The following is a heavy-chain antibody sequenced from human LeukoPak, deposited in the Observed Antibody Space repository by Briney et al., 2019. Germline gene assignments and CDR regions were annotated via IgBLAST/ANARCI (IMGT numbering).Heavy chain of an antibody. D-gene: IGHD6-13*01. CDR1: GVSISSYY. V-gene: IGHV4-4*07. J-gene: IGHJ6*03. CDR2: IYTSGST. Sequence: PSETLSLTCTVSGVSISSYYWSWIRQPAGKGLEWIGRIYTSGSTNYNPSLKSRVTMSVDTSKNQFSLKLSSVTAADTAVYYCARGTKQLLNYYYYYMDVWGKGTTVTVSS. CDR3: ARGTKQLLNYYYYYMDV.